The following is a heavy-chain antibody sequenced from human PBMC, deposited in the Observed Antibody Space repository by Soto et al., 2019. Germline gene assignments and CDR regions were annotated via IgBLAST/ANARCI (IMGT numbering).Heavy chain of an antibody. CDR3: AKDEGHSSSWTPFDY. D-gene: IGHD6-13*01. V-gene: IGHV3-30*18. CDR2: ISYDGSNK. J-gene: IGHJ4*02. CDR1: GFTFSSYG. Sequence: AGGSLRLSCAASGFTFSSYGMHWVRQAPGKGLEWVAVISYDGSNKYYADSVKGRFTISRDNSKNTLYLQMNSLRAEDTAVYYCAKDEGHSSSWTPFDYWGQGTLVTVSS.